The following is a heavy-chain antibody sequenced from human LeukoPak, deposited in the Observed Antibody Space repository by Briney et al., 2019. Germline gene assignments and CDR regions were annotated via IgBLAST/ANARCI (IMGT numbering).Heavy chain of an antibody. CDR3: ARRNGEYITAAGTGYYYFYGMDV. CDR1: GLTFSTYW. J-gene: IGHJ6*02. Sequence: GGSLRLSCAASGLTFSTYWMSWVRQAAGKGLEWVAIINQDGDEKYYVDSVKGRFTISRDNAKNSLYLQLYGLRAEDTAVYYCARRNGEYITAAGTGYYYFYGMDVWGQGTTVTVSS. CDR2: INQDGDEK. D-gene: IGHD6-13*01. V-gene: IGHV3-7*01.